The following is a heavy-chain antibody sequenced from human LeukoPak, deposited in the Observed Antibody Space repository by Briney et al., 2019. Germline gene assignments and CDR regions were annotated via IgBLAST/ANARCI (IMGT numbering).Heavy chain of an antibody. Sequence: SETLSLTCTVSGGSISSSSYYWGWIRQPPRKGLEWIGSIYYSGSTYYNPSLKSRVTISVDTSKNQFSLKLSSVTAADTAVYYCARDKAATDLDPWGQGTLVTVSS. CDR2: IYYSGST. V-gene: IGHV4-39*07. CDR1: GGSISSSSYY. J-gene: IGHJ5*02. D-gene: IGHD2-15*01. CDR3: ARDKAATDLDP.